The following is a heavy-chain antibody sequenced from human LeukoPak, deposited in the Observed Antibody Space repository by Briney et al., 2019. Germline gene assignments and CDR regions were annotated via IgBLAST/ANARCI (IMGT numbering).Heavy chain of an antibody. D-gene: IGHD3-10*01. CDR3: TRADYGSGSYSIDY. J-gene: IGHJ4*02. V-gene: IGHV3-49*04. CDR2: IRSKAYGGTT. CDR1: GVTFGDYA. Sequence: GRSLRLSCTASGVTFGDYAMSWVRQAPGKGLEWVGFIRSKAYGGTTEYAASVKGRFTISRDDSKSIAYLQMNSLKTEDTAVYYCTRADYGSGSYSIDYWGQGTLVTVSS.